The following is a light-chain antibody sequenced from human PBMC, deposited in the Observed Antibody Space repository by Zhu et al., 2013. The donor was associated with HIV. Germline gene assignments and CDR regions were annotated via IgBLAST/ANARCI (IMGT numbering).Light chain of an antibody. CDR3: QQYLNPPVT. V-gene: IGKV4-1*01. J-gene: IGKJ3*01. CDR1: QSVLYGPKNQNY. CDR2: WAS. Sequence: EIVMTQSPDSLAVSLGERATINCKSSQSVLYGPKNQNYLAWYRQRPGQPPKLLIYWASTRESGVPDRFSGSGSGTDFNLTISSLQAEDVAVYYCQQYLNPPVTFGPGTKV.